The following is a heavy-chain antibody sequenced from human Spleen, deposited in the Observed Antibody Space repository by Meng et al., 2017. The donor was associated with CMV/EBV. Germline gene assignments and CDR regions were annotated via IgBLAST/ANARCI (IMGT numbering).Heavy chain of an antibody. CDR1: GYNFTSNG. V-gene: IGHV1-18*01. CDR2: ISVYNGNT. Sequence: CKASGYNFTSNGISWVRQAPGQGLEWMGWISVYNGNTNYPQRLQGRVTLTTDTSTSTAYMELRSLRSDDTAVYYCARVYDFWSPFDYWGQGTLVTVSS. D-gene: IGHD3-3*01. J-gene: IGHJ4*02. CDR3: ARVYDFWSPFDY.